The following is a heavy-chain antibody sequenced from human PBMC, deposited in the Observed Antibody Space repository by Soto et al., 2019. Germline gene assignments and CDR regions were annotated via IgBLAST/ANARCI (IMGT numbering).Heavy chain of an antibody. CDR2: LIPYFGTS. V-gene: IGHV1-69*12. CDR1: VGTFSSYT. Sequence: QVQLVQSGAEVKKPGSSEKISCKGSVGTFSSYTFSWERQAPGQGLEWMGGLIPYFGTSNYAQNFQGRVTITADDSTSTVFMELCSLRSEDTAVYYCARDEIGVVITPQVWGQGTTVTVSS. CDR3: ARDEIGVVITPQV. J-gene: IGHJ6*02. D-gene: IGHD3-3*01.